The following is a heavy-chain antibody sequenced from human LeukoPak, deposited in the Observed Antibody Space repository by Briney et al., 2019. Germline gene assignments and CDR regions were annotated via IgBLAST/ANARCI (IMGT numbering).Heavy chain of an antibody. D-gene: IGHD3-10*01. J-gene: IGHJ4*02. Sequence: SETLSLTCAVYGGSFSGYYWSWIRQPPGKGLEWIGEINHSGSTNYNPSLKRRVTISVDTSKNQFSLKLSSVTAADTAVYDCARRSVLSFGELGRDYYFDYWGQGTLVTVSS. CDR3: ARRSVLSFGELGRDYYFDY. CDR2: INHSGST. V-gene: IGHV4-34*01. CDR1: GGSFSGYY.